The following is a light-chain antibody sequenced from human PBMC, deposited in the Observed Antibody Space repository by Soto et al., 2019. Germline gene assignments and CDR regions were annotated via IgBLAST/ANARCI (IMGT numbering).Light chain of an antibody. CDR2: ATS. J-gene: IGKJ1*01. Sequence: EVVLTQSPATLSVSPGERAPLSCRASQSIRNNLAWYQQKPGQAPRLLIYATSTRATGVPARFSGSGSGTDFTLTISSLQSEDFAVYYCQQYNNWPRTFGQGTKVEIK. CDR3: QQYNNWPRT. V-gene: IGKV3-15*01. CDR1: QSIRNN.